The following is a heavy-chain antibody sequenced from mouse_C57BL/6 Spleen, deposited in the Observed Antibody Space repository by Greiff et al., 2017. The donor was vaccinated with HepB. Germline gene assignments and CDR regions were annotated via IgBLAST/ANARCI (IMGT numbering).Heavy chain of an antibody. D-gene: IGHD1-1*01. V-gene: IGHV14-4*01. Sequence: VQLQQSGAELVRPGASVKLSCTASGFNIKDDYMHWVKQRPEQGLEWIGWIDPENGDTEYASKFQGKATITADTSSNTAYLQLSSLTSEDTAVYYCTTPSMYYGSSGDYWGQGTTLTVSS. CDR2: IDPENGDT. J-gene: IGHJ2*01. CDR3: TTPSMYYGSSGDY. CDR1: GFNIKDDY.